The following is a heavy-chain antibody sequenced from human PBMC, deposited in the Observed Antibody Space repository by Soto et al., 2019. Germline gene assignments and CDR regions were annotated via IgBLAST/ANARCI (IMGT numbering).Heavy chain of an antibody. CDR1: GFTFSDYA. D-gene: IGHD4-4*01. J-gene: IGHJ4*02. V-gene: IGHV3-23*01. Sequence: GGSLRLSCAASGFTFSDYAMSWVRQAPGKGLDWVSAISSSGDHTFYADSVKGRFTFSRDNSKNTLYLQVNSLRAEDTAVYYCAKLLRPGLQFFDFWGQGTLVTVSS. CDR3: AKLLRPGLQFFDF. CDR2: ISSSGDHT.